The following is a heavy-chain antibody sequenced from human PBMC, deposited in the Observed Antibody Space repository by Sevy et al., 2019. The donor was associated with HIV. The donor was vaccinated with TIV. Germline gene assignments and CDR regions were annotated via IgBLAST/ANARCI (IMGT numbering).Heavy chain of an antibody. CDR2: IKEDGSDK. D-gene: IGHD3-22*01. V-gene: IGHV3-7*03. J-gene: IGHJ3*02. CDR1: GFTLSSFW. CDR3: ARDKNHYDRSVYYDPFDI. Sequence: GGSLRLSCAASGFTLSSFWMTWVRQAPGKGLEWVANIKEDGSDKNYLDSVKGRFTISRDNAKNSLYLQMNSLRAEDTAVYYCARDKNHYDRSVYYDPFDIWGQGTMVTVSS.